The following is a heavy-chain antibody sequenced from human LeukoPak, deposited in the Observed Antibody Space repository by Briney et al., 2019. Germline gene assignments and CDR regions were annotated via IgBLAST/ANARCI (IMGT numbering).Heavy chain of an antibody. V-gene: IGHV1-2*02. CDR2: INPNSGGT. J-gene: IGHJ4*02. CDR3: ARGVDYGDVLLDY. D-gene: IGHD4-17*01. Sequence: ASMKVSCKASGYTFTDYYIHWVRQAPGQGLEWMGWINPNSGGTSYAQKFQGRVTMTRDMSTSTVYMELSSLRSEDTAVYYCARGVDYGDVLLDYWGQGTLVTVSS. CDR1: GYTFTDYY.